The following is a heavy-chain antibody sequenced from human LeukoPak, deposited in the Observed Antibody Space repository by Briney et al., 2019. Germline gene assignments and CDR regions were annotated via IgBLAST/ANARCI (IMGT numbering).Heavy chain of an antibody. CDR1: GLAFSSYA. CDR3: ADYGVSGVRNNFY. V-gene: IGHV3-23*01. Sequence: PGGSLRLSCAASGLAFSSYAMSWVRQAPGKGLEWVSTISVASNTFYADSVKGRFTISRDNSRNPVYLQMTSLRADDTAVYYCADYGVSGVRNNFYWGQGTLVTVSS. J-gene: IGHJ4*02. D-gene: IGHD3-3*01. CDR2: ISVASNT.